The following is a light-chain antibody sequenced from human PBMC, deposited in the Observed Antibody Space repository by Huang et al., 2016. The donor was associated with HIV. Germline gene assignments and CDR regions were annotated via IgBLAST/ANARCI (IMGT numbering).Light chain of an antibody. V-gene: IGKV2-28*01. Sequence: SITCRSSQSLLHSNGHNYLEWYRQKPGQSPQLLLSLASTRAAGVPDRFSGSGSGTDFTLKINRVEADDVGVYYCMQGLQSWTFGQGTKVEI. CDR2: LAS. CDR1: QSLLHSNGHNY. CDR3: MQGLQSWT. J-gene: IGKJ1*01.